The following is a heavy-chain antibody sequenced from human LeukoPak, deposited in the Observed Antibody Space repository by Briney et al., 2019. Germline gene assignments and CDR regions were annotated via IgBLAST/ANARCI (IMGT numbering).Heavy chain of an antibody. J-gene: IGHJ3*02. CDR1: GFTFTSHT. V-gene: IGHV3-21*01. CDR2: ISSSGSYI. Sequence: KTGGSLRLSCAASGFTFTSHTMNWVRQAPGKGLEWVSDISSSGSYIDYADSVKGRFTISRDNAKNSLFLHMNSLRAEDTAVYYCARSLIADGAFDIWGQGTMVTVSS. CDR3: ARSLIADGAFDI. D-gene: IGHD2-21*01.